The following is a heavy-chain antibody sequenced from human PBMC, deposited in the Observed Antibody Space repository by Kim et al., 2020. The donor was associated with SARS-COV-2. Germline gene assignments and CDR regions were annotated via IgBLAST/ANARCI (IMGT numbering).Heavy chain of an antibody. J-gene: IGHJ5*02. Sequence: SETLSLTCTVSGGSISSSSYYWGWIRQPPGKGLEWIGSSHYSGSTYYNPSLKSRVTISVDTSKNQFSLKLSSVTAADTAVYYCARLVLRGWFYPWGQGTLVTVSP. V-gene: IGHV4-39*01. CDR1: GGSISSSSYY. CDR3: ARLVLRGWFYP. D-gene: IGHD3-9*01. CDR2: SHYSGST.